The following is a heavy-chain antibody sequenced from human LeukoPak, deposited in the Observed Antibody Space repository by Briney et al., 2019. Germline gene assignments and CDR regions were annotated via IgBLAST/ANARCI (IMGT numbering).Heavy chain of an antibody. Sequence: GGSLRLSCAASGFSFSTYWMHWVRQAPGKGLVWVSRINSDGSTTIYADFVKGRFTISRDNAKNTLYLQMNGLRAEDTAVYYCARSYGGMMATINKLYFDYWGQGTLVTVSS. D-gene: IGHD5-24*01. CDR1: GFSFSTYW. CDR3: ARSYGGMMATINKLYFDY. V-gene: IGHV3-74*01. CDR2: INSDGSTT. J-gene: IGHJ4*02.